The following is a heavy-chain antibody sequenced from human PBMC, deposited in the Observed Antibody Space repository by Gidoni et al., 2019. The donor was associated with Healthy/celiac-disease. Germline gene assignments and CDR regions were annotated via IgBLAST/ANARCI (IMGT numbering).Heavy chain of an antibody. V-gene: IGHV3-74*01. CDR2: INSDGSST. Sequence: EVQLVESGGGLVQLGGSLSLSCAASAFTFSSYWMHWVRQAPGKGLVWVSRINSDGSSTSYADSVKGRFTISRDNAKNTLYLQMNSLRAEDTAVYYCARDPVVVAATDDDFDIWGQGTMVTVSS. CDR1: AFTFSSYW. D-gene: IGHD2-15*01. J-gene: IGHJ3*02. CDR3: ARDPVVVAATDDDFDI.